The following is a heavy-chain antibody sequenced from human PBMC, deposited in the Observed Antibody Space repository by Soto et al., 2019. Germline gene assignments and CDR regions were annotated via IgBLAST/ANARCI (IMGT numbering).Heavy chain of an antibody. Sequence: QVQLVESGGGVVQLGTSLRLSCVGSGFTFRSFVIHWVRQAPGKGLEWVALTSYDGNNKYYDDSVKGRFTISRDNSRNTVDLQMDSLRLEDTALYYCARWGTTGGLDVWGQGTLVSVSS. D-gene: IGHD3-16*01. V-gene: IGHV3-30*19. CDR3: ARWGTTGGLDV. CDR1: GFTFRSFV. CDR2: TSYDGNNK. J-gene: IGHJ4*02.